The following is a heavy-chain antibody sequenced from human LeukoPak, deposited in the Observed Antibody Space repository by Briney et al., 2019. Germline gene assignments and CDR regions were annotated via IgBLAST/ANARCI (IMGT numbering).Heavy chain of an antibody. CDR2: IYYSGST. D-gene: IGHD5-18*01. Sequence: SETPSLTCTVSGGSISSYYWSWIRQPPGKGLEWIGYIYYSGSTDYNPSLKSRVTISVDTSKNQFSLKLSSVTAADTAVYYCARGIQLWSPYDAFDIWGQGAMVTVSS. CDR3: ARGIQLWSPYDAFDI. CDR1: GGSISSYY. V-gene: IGHV4-59*01. J-gene: IGHJ3*02.